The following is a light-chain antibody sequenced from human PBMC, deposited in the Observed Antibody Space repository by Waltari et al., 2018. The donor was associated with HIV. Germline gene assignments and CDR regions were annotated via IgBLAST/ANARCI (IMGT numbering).Light chain of an antibody. J-gene: IGKJ4*01. V-gene: IGKV3D-20*02. Sequence: VLTQSPDTLSLSPGERASLSCRASQTVPGNFLAWYQQKPGQTPRLLIYEASTRPADIPGRFSGSGSATDFTLTIARLEPEDFAVYYCQQYSNSVPLTFGGGTKVDI. CDR1: QTVPGNF. CDR2: EAS. CDR3: QQYSNSVPLT.